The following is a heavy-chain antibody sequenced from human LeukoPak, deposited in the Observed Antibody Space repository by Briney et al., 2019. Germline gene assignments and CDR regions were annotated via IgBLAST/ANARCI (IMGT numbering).Heavy chain of an antibody. D-gene: IGHD2-21*01. CDR2: IYPGDFDT. V-gene: IGHV5-51*01. Sequence: GEPLKISCKGSGYSFTSYWIGWVRQMPGKGLEWMGIIYPGDFDTRYSPSFQGQVTISADKSISTAYLQWSSLKASDTAMYYCARPPLYCGGDYKCAFDIWGQGTMVTVSA. CDR3: ARPPLYCGGDYKCAFDI. J-gene: IGHJ3*02. CDR1: GYSFTSYW.